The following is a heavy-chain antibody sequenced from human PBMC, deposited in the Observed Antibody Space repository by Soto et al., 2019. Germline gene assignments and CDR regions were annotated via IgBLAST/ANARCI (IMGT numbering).Heavy chain of an antibody. D-gene: IGHD3-22*01. CDR3: ARDYSYDSSGYLFDY. CDR1: GFTFDDYA. J-gene: IGHJ4*02. V-gene: IGHV3-9*01. CDR2: ISWNSGSI. Sequence: PGGSLRLSCAASGFTFDDYAMHWVRQAPGKGLEWVSGISWNSGSIGYADSVKGRFTISRDNAKNSLYLQINSLRAEDTALYYCARDYSYDSSGYLFDYWGQGTLVTVS.